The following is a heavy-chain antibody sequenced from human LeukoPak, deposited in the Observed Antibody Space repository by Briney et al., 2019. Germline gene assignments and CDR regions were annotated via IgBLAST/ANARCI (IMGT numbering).Heavy chain of an antibody. J-gene: IGHJ5*02. V-gene: IGHV4-59*01. CDR3: ARDGSTGNYHNWFDP. CDR1: GDSISSYY. Sequence: PSETLSLTCTVSGDSISSYYWSWIRQPPGKGLEWMGFIYNSGTTRYNPSLKSRITISVDTSKNQFSLKLSSVTAADMGVYYCARDGSTGNYHNWFDPWGQGTLVTVSS. D-gene: IGHD3-22*01. CDR2: IYNSGTT.